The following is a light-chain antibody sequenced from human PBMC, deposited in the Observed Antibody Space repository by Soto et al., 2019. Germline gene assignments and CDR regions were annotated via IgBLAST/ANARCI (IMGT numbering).Light chain of an antibody. V-gene: IGLV2-23*02. CDR3: CSFTSSNTHV. CDR2: EVN. J-gene: IGLJ1*01. Sequence: QSALTQPASVSGSPGQSIPISCTGTSSAFGNYNLVSWYQQHPGKVPKLILFEVNKRPSGVSGRFSGSKSGNTASLTISGLQAEDEADYSCCSFTSSNTHVFGTGTKLTVL. CDR1: SSAFGNYNL.